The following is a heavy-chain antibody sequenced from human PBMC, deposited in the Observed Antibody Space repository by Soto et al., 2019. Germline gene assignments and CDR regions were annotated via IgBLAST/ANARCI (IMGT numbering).Heavy chain of an antibody. CDR2: IYYSGST. CDR3: ARGGAPVTTFYRNYYYYMDV. Sequence: PSETLSLTCTVSGGSISSYYWSWIRQPPGKGLEWIGYIYYSGSTNYNPSLKSRVTISVDTSKNQFSLKLSSVTAADTAVYYCARGGAPVTTFYRNYYYYMDVWGKGTTVTVSS. D-gene: IGHD4-4*01. V-gene: IGHV4-59*01. CDR1: GGSISSYY. J-gene: IGHJ6*03.